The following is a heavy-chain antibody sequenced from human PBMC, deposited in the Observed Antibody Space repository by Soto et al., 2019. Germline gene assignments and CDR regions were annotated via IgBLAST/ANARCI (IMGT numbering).Heavy chain of an antibody. CDR2: MNPNSGNT. J-gene: IGHJ3*02. Sequence: GASVKVSCKASGYTFTSYDINWLRQATGQGLEWMGWMNPNSGNTGYAQKFQGRVTMTRNTSISTAYMELSSLRSEDTAVYYCARAPPGYDFWSGYYMGAFDIWGQGTMVTVSS. V-gene: IGHV1-8*01. CDR1: GYTFTSYD. D-gene: IGHD3-3*01. CDR3: ARAPPGYDFWSGYYMGAFDI.